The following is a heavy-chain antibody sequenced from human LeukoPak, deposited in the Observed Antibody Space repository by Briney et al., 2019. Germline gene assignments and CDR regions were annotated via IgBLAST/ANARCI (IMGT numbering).Heavy chain of an antibody. CDR3: ARGETRIVH. V-gene: IGHV3-21*01. CDR1: GFTFSSYS. Sequence: GGSLRLSCAASGFTFSSYSMNWVRQAPGKGLEWVSSISSSSSYIYYADSVKGRFTISRDNAKNSLYLHMNSLREGDTAMYYCARGETRIVHWGQGTLVTVSS. J-gene: IGHJ1*01. CDR2: ISSSSSYI. D-gene: IGHD2-15*01.